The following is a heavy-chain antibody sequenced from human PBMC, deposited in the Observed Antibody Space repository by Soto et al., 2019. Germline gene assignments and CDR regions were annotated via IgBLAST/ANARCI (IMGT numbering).Heavy chain of an antibody. CDR1: GFTFNNYA. V-gene: IGHV3-23*01. D-gene: IGHD4-17*01. J-gene: IGHJ3*01. CDR2: ISASGSST. Sequence: WGSLRLSCAASGFTFNNYAMSWVRQAPGKGLEWVSGISASGSSTFYADSVKGRFTVSRDFSKNTVSLQMDSLRAEDTAVYFCGKDPNGNYVGGFEFWGPGTMVTVSS. CDR3: GKDPNGNYVGGFEF.